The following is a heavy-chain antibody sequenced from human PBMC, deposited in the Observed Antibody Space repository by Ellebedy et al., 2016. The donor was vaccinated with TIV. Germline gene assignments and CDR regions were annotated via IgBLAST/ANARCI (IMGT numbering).Heavy chain of an antibody. V-gene: IGHV3-23*01. J-gene: IGHJ4*02. Sequence: PGGSLRLSCVASGFTFSSYAMSWVRQAPGKGLEWVSGFGISGDTTYYADSVKGRFTVSRDNSKNTLYRQMNSLRGEDTAIYYCARGKSGTYIHHAFDYWGQGTLVTVSS. CDR2: FGISGDTT. D-gene: IGHD1-14*01. CDR3: ARGKSGTYIHHAFDY. CDR1: GFTFSSYA.